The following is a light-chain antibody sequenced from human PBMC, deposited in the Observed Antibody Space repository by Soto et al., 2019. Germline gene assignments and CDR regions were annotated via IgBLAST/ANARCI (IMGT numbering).Light chain of an antibody. CDR1: SSNIGACYD. V-gene: IGLV1-40*01. CDR2: GNS. Sequence: QSVLTQPPSVSGAPGQRVTISCTGSSSNIGACYDVHWYQQLPGTAPKLLIYGNSNRPSGVPDRFSGSKSGTSASLAITGLHAEEEADYYCQSYDSSLSGVVFGGGTKLTVL. CDR3: QSYDSSLSGVV. J-gene: IGLJ2*01.